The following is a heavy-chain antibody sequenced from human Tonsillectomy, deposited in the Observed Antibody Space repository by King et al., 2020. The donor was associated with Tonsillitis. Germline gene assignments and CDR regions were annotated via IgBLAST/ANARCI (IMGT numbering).Heavy chain of an antibody. CDR1: GFSFSSYG. V-gene: IGHV3-30*02. CDR2: IHYDGSNQ. J-gene: IGHJ4*02. D-gene: IGHD6-13*01. Sequence: VQLVESGGGVVQPGRSLRLSCAASGFSFSSYGMHWVRQAPGKGLEWVAFIHYDGSNQYYADSVKGRFTISRDNSKNTVYLQMTSLRAEDTAVYYCARDRAAGIVDYWGQGTLVTVSS. CDR3: ARDRAAGIVDY.